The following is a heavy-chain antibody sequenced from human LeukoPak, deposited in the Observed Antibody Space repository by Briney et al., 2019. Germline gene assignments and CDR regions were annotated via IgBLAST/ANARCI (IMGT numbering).Heavy chain of an antibody. CDR3: AREMWDSYGYVDY. D-gene: IGHD5-18*01. J-gene: IGHJ4*02. V-gene: IGHV3-48*03. Sequence: PGGSLRLSCAASGFTFSSYEMNWVRQAPGKGLEWVSYISSSGSTIYYADSVKGRLTISRDNAKNSLYLQMNSLRAEDTAVYYCAREMWDSYGYVDYWGQGTLVTVSS. CDR1: GFTFSSYE. CDR2: ISSSGSTI.